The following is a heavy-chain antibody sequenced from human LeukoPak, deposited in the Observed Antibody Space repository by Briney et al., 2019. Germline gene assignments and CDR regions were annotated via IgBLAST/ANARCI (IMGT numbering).Heavy chain of an antibody. CDR3: AKVLISSGWSFDY. Sequence: RGSLRLSCAASGFTFSDYYMSWIRQALGKGLEWVLYISQSGSIIHYADSVKGRFTISRDNAKKSLYLQMNSLRADDTAVYYCAKVLISSGWSFDYWGQGTLVTVSS. J-gene: IGHJ4*02. V-gene: IGHV3-11*01. D-gene: IGHD6-19*01. CDR2: ISQSGSII. CDR1: GFTFSDYY.